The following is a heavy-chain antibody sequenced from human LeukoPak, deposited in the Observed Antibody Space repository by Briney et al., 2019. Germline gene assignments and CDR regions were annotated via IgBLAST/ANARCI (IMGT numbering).Heavy chain of an antibody. CDR3: ARVPDYYGSGSPYYFDY. CDR2: IYYSGST. D-gene: IGHD3-10*01. CDR1: GGSISSGGYY. V-gene: IGHV4-61*08. J-gene: IGHJ4*02. Sequence: SETLSLTCTVSGGSISSGGYYWSWIRQPPGKGLEWIGYIYYSGSTNYNPSLRSRVTISVDTSKNQFSLKLSSVTAADTAVYYCARVPDYYGSGSPYYFDYWGQGTLVTVSS.